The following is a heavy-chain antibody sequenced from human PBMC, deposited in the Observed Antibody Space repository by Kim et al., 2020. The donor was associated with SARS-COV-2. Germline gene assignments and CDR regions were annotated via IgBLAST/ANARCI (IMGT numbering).Heavy chain of an antibody. V-gene: IGHV4-39*01. CDR1: GGSISSSSYY. D-gene: IGHD3-22*01. CDR2: IYYSGST. J-gene: IGHJ4*02. CDR3: ARHISGGAYDSSGYSFDY. Sequence: SETLSLTCTVSGGSISSSSYYWGWIRQPPGKGLEWIGSIYYSGSTYYNPSLKSRVTISVDTSKNQFSLKLSSVTAADTAVYYCARHISGGAYDSSGYSFDYWGQGTLVTVSS.